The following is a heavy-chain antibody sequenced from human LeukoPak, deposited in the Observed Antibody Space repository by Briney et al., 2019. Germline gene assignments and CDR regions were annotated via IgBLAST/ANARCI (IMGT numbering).Heavy chain of an antibody. Sequence: ASVKVSCKASGYTFTNNGISWMRQAPGQAPEWMGWISPYNGNTHYTPNPRGRLTMTTDTSTSTAYMELRSLTSDDTAVYYCTRDTIYAKGDYWGQGTLVTVSS. CDR3: TRDTIYAKGDY. J-gene: IGHJ4*02. CDR1: GYTFTNNG. CDR2: ISPYNGNT. D-gene: IGHD2/OR15-2a*01. V-gene: IGHV1-18*01.